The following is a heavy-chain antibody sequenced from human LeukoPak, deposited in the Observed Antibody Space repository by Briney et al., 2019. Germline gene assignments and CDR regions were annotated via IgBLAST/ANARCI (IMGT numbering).Heavy chain of an antibody. J-gene: IGHJ4*02. Sequence: GGSLRLSCAGSGFTFSRYAMSWVRQAPGKGLEWVSTSGTGGSTYYVDSVKGRFTIPRDNSKNTVYLQMNSLRAEDTALYYCAKRGYDYGGPFFDYWGQGTLVTVSS. V-gene: IGHV3-23*01. D-gene: IGHD4-23*01. CDR3: AKRGYDYGGPFFDY. CDR1: GFTFSRYA. CDR2: SGTGGST.